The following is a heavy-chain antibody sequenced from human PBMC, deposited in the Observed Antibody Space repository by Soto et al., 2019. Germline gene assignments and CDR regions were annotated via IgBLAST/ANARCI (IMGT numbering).Heavy chain of an antibody. CDR2: IYRDGRP. J-gene: IGHJ3*01. D-gene: IGHD2-8*02. Sequence: EVQVVETGGGLIQPGVSLRLSCAVSGFSVSHNYMTWVRQAPGKGLDWVSVIYRDGRPYYANSVKGRFTLSRDTSKNMVYLPMNSLRVEDTAVYYCARNTENTGGGLEVWGQGAMVTVSS. V-gene: IGHV3-53*02. CDR3: ARNTENTGGGLEV. CDR1: GFSVSHNY.